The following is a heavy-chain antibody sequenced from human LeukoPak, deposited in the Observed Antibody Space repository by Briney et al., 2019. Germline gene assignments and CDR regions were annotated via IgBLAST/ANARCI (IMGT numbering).Heavy chain of an antibody. CDR1: GFTFSTYA. CDR3: AREIAAGTGAFDI. V-gene: IGHV3-53*01. Sequence: PGGSLRLSCAASGFTFSTYAMNWVRQVPGKGLEWVSVIYSGGSTYYADSVKGRFTISRDNSKNTLYLQMNSLRAEDTAVYYCAREIAAGTGAFDIWGQGTMVTVSS. CDR2: IYSGGST. D-gene: IGHD6-13*01. J-gene: IGHJ3*02.